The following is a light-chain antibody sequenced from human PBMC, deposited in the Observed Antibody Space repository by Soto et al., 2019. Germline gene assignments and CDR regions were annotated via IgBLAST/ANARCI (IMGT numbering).Light chain of an antibody. CDR1: SSDIGGYKY. CDR3: SSYTGGSTYV. V-gene: IGLV2-14*01. J-gene: IGLJ1*01. CDR2: DVS. Sequence: LSRAGYVCRSRGESSNIKNNGTSSDIGGYKYASWYQQHPGKAPKLMIYDVSNRPSGVSNRFSGSKSGNTATLTISGLQGEDEAEYYCSSYTGGSTYVFGTGTKVTVL.